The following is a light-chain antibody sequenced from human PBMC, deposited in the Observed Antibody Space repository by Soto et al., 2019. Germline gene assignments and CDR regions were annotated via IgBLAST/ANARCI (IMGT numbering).Light chain of an antibody. CDR2: EVS. CDR3: SSYTSSSTLYV. V-gene: IGLV2-14*01. CDR1: SSDVGGYNY. Sequence: QSVLTQPASVSGSPGQSITLSCTGTSSDVGGYNYVSWYQQHPGKAPKLMIYEVSNRPSGVSNRFSGSKSGNTAPLTISGLQAEDEADYYCSSYTSSSTLYVFGSGT. J-gene: IGLJ1*01.